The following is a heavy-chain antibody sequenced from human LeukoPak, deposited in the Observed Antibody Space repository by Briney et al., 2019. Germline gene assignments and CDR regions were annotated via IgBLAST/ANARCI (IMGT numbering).Heavy chain of an antibody. CDR1: GGSISSGGYY. Sequence: SETLSLTCTVSGGSISSGGYYWSWIRQHPGKGLEWIGYIYYSGSTYYNPSLKSRVTISVYTSKNQFSLKLSSVTAADTAVYYCARSSYCGGDCYYIDYWGQGTLVTVSS. D-gene: IGHD2-21*02. CDR3: ARSSYCGGDCYYIDY. V-gene: IGHV4-31*03. J-gene: IGHJ4*02. CDR2: IYYSGST.